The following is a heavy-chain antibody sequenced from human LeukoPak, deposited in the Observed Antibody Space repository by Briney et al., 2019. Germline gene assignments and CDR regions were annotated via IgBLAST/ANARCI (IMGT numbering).Heavy chain of an antibody. CDR3: ASLTYPSYIDY. Sequence: SETLSLTCTVSGGFIISYYWSWKRQPPGKGLEWIGYIYYSGSTNYNPSLKGRVTMSVDTSKNQFSLKLSSVTTADTAVYYCASLTYPSYIDYWGKGTLVTVSS. CDR1: GGFIISYY. CDR2: IYYSGST. V-gene: IGHV4-59*01. J-gene: IGHJ4*02.